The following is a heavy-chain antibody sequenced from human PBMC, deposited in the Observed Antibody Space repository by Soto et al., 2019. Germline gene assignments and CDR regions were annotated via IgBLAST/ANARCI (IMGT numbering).Heavy chain of an antibody. CDR3: SRAFIAAPSTPHY. CDR1: GYTFSSYG. J-gene: IGHJ4*02. V-gene: IGHV1-18*01. CDR2: ISAHYANT. D-gene: IGHD6-13*01. Sequence: ASVKVSCKASGYTFSSYGISWVRQAPGQGLEWMGWISAHYANTNYAQNLQGRVTMTTDTSTSTAYMELTSLRSDDTAVYYCSRAFIAAPSTPHYWGQGTLVTGSS.